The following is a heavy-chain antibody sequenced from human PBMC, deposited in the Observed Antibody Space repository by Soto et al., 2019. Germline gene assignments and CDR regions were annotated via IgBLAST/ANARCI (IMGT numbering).Heavy chain of an antibody. V-gene: IGHV3-74*01. CDR3: ASTGGIKWLRPIDY. D-gene: IGHD5-12*01. CDR1: GFTFSSYR. Sequence: EVQLVESGGGLVQPGGSLRLSCAASGFTFSSYRMHWVRQAPGKELVWVSRINSDGSSTSYADSVKGRFTISRDNAKNTLYLQINSLRAEDTAVYYCASTGGIKWLRPIDYWGQGTLVTVSS. CDR2: INSDGSST. J-gene: IGHJ4*02.